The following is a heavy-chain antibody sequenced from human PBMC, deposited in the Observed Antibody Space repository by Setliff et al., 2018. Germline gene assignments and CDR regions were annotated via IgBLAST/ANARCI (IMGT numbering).Heavy chain of an antibody. V-gene: IGHV1-24*01. J-gene: IGHJ6*02. D-gene: IGHD4-17*01. CDR2: FDPEDGET. CDR3: ARDLIDPDYGDYLSFYYYGMDV. Sequence: ASVKVSCKVSGYRLIEVSMHWVRQAPGKGLEWMGGFDPEDGETIYAQKFQGRVTMTEDTSTDTAYMELSSLRSEDTAVYYCARDLIDPDYGDYLSFYYYGMDVWGQGTTVTVSS. CDR1: GYRLIEVS.